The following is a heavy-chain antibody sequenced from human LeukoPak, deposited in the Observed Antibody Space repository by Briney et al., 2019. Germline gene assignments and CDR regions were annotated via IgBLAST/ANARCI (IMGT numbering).Heavy chain of an antibody. CDR1: GGSISSSSYY. V-gene: IGHV4-39*01. Sequence: SETLSLTCTVSGGSISSSSYYWGWIRQPPGKGLEWIGSIYYSGSTYYNPSLKSRVTISVDTSKNQFSLKLSSVTAADTAVYYCARHTTGPQQPVYYFDYWGQGTLVTVSS. D-gene: IGHD6-13*01. CDR3: ARHTTGPQQPVYYFDY. CDR2: IYYSGST. J-gene: IGHJ4*02.